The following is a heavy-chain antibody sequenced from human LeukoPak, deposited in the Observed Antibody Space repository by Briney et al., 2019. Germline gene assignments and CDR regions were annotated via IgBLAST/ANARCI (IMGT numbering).Heavy chain of an antibody. CDR3: ARESSGYDPNWFDP. CDR1: GFTFSDYY. Sequence: GGSLRLSRAASGFTFSDYYMSWIRQAPGKGLEWVSYISSSGSTIYYADSVKGRFTISRDNAKNSLYLQMNSLRAEGTAVYYCARESSGYDPNWFDPWGQGTLVTVSS. J-gene: IGHJ5*02. V-gene: IGHV3-11*04. D-gene: IGHD5-12*01. CDR2: ISSSGSTI.